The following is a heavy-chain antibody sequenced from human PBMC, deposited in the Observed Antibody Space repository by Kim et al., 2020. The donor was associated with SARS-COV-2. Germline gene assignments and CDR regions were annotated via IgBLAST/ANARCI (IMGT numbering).Heavy chain of an antibody. J-gene: IGHJ4*02. D-gene: IGHD3-3*01. Sequence: YEDSERGRFPSSKDNSKNTVFLQMADLTPEETAVYYCARRDFWSSYPFDHWGQGTRVTVSS. CDR3: ARRDFWSSYPFDH. V-gene: IGHV3-30*03.